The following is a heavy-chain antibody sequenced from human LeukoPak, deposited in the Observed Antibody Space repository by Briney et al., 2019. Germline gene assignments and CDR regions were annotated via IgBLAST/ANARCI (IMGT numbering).Heavy chain of an antibody. CDR1: GGTFSSYA. Sequence: VKVSCKASGGTFSSYAISWVRQAPGQGLEWMGGIIPIFGTANYAQKFQGRVTITADESTSTAYMELSSLRSEDTAVYYCAREDYDSSGYYYGTSYYFDYWGQGTLVTVSS. CDR3: AREDYDSSGYYYGTSYYFDY. D-gene: IGHD3-22*01. V-gene: IGHV1-69*01. CDR2: IIPIFGTA. J-gene: IGHJ4*02.